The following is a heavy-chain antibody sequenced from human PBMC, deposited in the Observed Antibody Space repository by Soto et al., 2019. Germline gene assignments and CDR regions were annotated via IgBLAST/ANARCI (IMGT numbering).Heavy chain of an antibody. CDR2: IIPMYGAT. J-gene: IGHJ5*02. V-gene: IGHV1-69*01. CDR3: ATDMSGFDP. CDR1: GATLRSFA. D-gene: IGHD3-16*01. Sequence: QVQLVQSGAEVKKPGSSVKVSCKASGATLRSFAIAWVRQTPGHGLEWMGGIIPMYGATTYAQKFQGRLTITADDSTTTAYMDLTSLTSEDTGVYYCATDMSGFDPWGQGTLVTVSS.